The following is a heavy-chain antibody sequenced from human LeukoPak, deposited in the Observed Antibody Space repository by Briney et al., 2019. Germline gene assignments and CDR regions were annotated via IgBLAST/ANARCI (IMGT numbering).Heavy chain of an antibody. CDR3: ARGGQIVVVPAAMPSHIQGDY. V-gene: IGHV1-69*13. J-gene: IGHJ4*02. CDR1: GGTFSSYA. D-gene: IGHD2-2*01. CDR2: IIPIFGTA. Sequence: ASVKVSCKASGGTFSSYAISWVRQAPGQGLEWMGGIIPIFGTANYAQKSQGKVTITADESTSTAYMELSSLRSEDTAVYYCARGGQIVVVPAAMPSHIQGDYWGQGTLVTVSS.